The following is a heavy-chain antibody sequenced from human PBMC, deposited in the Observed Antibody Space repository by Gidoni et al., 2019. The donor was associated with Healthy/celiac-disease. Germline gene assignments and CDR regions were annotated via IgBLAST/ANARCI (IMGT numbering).Heavy chain of an antibody. CDR3: AREEYPGPHRWFDP. V-gene: IGHV4-59*01. Sequence: QVQLQESGPGLVKPSETLSLTCTVSGGSISSYYWSWIRQPPGKGLEWIGYIYYSGSTNYNPSLKSRVTISVDTSKNQFSLKLSSVTAADTAVYYCAREEYPGPHRWFDPWGQGTLVTVSS. J-gene: IGHJ5*02. CDR2: IYYSGST. CDR1: GGSISSYY.